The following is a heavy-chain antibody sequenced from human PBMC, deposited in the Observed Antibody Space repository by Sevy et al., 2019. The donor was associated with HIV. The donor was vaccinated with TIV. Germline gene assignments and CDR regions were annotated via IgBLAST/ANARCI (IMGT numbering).Heavy chain of an antibody. CDR1: GGSGGSISDYY. CDR3: ARGGTSLFAP. Sequence: SETLSLTCSVSGGSGGSISDYYWSWIRQPPGEGLEWIGYINYSRSTKFNPSLKSRVTISVDTSKNQFSLKLTSVTAADTAVYYCARGGTSLFAPWGQGTLVTVSS. CDR2: INYSRST. J-gene: IGHJ5*02. D-gene: IGHD2-15*01. V-gene: IGHV4-59*01.